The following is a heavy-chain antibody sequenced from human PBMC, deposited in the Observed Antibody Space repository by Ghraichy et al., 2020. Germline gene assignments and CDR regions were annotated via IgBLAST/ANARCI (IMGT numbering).Heavy chain of an antibody. V-gene: IGHV4-39*01. CDR2: MYYSGSI. CDR3: ARHEGAGVDGYNYWYYGMDV. D-gene: IGHD5-24*01. J-gene: IGHJ6*02. Sequence: SETLSLTCTVSGGSISRTSYYWGWIRQAPGKGLEWIGSMYYSGSIYYNPSLKSRVTTSVDTSKNQFFLKLSSVTAADTAVYYCARHEGAGVDGYNYWYYGMDVWGQGTTVTVS. CDR1: GGSISRTSYY.